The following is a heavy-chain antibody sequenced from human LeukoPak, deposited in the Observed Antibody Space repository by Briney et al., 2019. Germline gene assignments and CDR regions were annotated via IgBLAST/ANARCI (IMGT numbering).Heavy chain of an antibody. J-gene: IGHJ3*02. D-gene: IGHD1-26*01. CDR1: GFTFSSYS. CDR2: ISSSSRTI. CDR3: ARGWELLSAFDI. V-gene: IGHV3-48*01. Sequence: PGGSLRLSCAASGFTFSSYSMNWVRQAPGKGLEWGSYISSSSRTIYYADSVKGRFTISRDNPKNSLYLQMNSLRAEDTAVYYCARGWELLSAFDIWGQGTMVTVSS.